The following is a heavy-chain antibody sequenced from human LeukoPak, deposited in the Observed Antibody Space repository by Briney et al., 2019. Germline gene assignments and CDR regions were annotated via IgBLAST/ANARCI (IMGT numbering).Heavy chain of an antibody. CDR2: ISYDGSNK. J-gene: IGHJ6*02. Sequence: GGSLRLSCAASGFTFSSYAMHWVRQAPGKGLEWVAVISYDGSNKYYADSVKGRFTISRDNSKNTLYLQMNSLRAEDTAVYYCARDLTPYYCYYGMDVWGQGTTVTVSS. CDR1: GFTFSSYA. V-gene: IGHV3-30-3*01. CDR3: ARDLTPYYCYYGMDV. D-gene: IGHD2-15*01.